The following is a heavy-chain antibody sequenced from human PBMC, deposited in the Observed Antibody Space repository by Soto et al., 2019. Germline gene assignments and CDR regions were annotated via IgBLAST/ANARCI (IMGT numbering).Heavy chain of an antibody. CDR3: ARGGGVGVAGSAAFDM. Sequence: QLHLVQSGAVVKKPGASVTVSCSASGYPVTAYYMHWVRQAPGRGLEWMGGINPATGAAKYTQTFQGRVTMPRDTSKSTVFRELSGLTSAATAVFYCARGGGVGVAGSAAFDMWGQGTLVTVSS. V-gene: IGHV1-2*02. J-gene: IGHJ3*02. D-gene: IGHD3-3*01. CDR1: GYPVTAYY. CDR2: INPATGAA.